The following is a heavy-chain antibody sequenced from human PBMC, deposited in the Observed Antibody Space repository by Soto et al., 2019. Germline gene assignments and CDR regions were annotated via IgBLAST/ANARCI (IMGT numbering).Heavy chain of an antibody. CDR3: ARGRYGDY. Sequence: QVHLVQSVAEVKKPGASVKVSCKGSGYAFTTYGITWVRQAPGQGLEWMGWISAHNGNTNYAQKLQGRVTVTRDTSTSTAYMELRSLRSDDTAVHYCARGRYGDYWGQGALVTVSS. D-gene: IGHD1-1*01. J-gene: IGHJ4*02. CDR1: GYAFTTYG. CDR2: ISAHNGNT. V-gene: IGHV1-18*01.